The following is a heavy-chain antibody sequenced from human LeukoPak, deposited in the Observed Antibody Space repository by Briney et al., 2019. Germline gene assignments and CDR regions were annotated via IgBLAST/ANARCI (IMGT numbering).Heavy chain of an antibody. CDR2: IYYSGST. Sequence: SETLSLTCTVSGGSISSYYWSWIRQPPGKGLEWIGYIYYSGSTDYNPSLKSRVTISVDTSKNQFSLKLSSVTAADTAVYYCARSSFGRGTHYYYYGMDVWGQGTTVTVSS. V-gene: IGHV4-59*01. CDR3: ARSSFGRGTHYYYYGMDV. CDR1: GGSISSYY. D-gene: IGHD3-10*01. J-gene: IGHJ6*02.